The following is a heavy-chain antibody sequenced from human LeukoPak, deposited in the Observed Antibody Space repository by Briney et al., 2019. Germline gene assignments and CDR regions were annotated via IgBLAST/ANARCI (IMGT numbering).Heavy chain of an antibody. V-gene: IGHV3-23*01. J-gene: IGHJ3*02. CDR1: GFTFSSYA. Sequence: PGGSRRLSFAASGFTFSSYAMSWVRQAPGKGLEWVSAISGSGGSTYYADSVKGRFTISRDNSKNTLYLQMNSLRAEDTAVYYCAKATGSGWYRDAFDIWGQGTMVTVSS. CDR3: AKATGSGWYRDAFDI. CDR2: ISGSGGST. D-gene: IGHD6-19*01.